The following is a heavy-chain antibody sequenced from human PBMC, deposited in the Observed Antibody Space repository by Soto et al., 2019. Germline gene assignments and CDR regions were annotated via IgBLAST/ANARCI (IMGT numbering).Heavy chain of an antibody. CDR2: ISAYNGNT. CDR3: ARSGFYGSGSRPYFFDS. D-gene: IGHD3-10*01. J-gene: IGHJ4*02. Sequence: QVQLVQSGAEVKKPGASVKVSCKASGYTFTSYGISWVRQAPGQGLEWMGWISAYNGNTNYAQKLQGRVTVTTDTSTSTAYMELRNLRSDDTAVYYCARSGFYGSGSRPYFFDSWGQGTLVTVSS. CDR1: GYTFTSYG. V-gene: IGHV1-18*04.